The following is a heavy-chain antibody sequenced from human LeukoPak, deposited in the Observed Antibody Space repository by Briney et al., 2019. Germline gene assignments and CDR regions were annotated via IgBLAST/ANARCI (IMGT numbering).Heavy chain of an antibody. Sequence: PSETLSLTCTVSGGSISSYYWSWIRQPPGKGVEWIGNLYYNRGAWYKSSLKSRVTTSVDTSKNEFSLRLSSVTAADTAVYYCATHDQLISPYFDYWGQGTLVTASS. CDR1: GGSISSYY. CDR3: ATHDQLISPYFDY. CDR2: LYYNRGA. J-gene: IGHJ4*02. V-gene: IGHV4-59*12. D-gene: IGHD3-3*02.